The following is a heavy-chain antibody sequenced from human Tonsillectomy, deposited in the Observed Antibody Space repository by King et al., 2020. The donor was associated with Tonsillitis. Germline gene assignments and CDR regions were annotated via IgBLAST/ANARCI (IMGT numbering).Heavy chain of an antibody. J-gene: IGHJ6*02. V-gene: IGHV1-2*02. Sequence: QLVQSGAEVKKPGASVKVSCKASGYTFTDYHMHWVRQAPGQGLEWMGWINPNSGGTKYAQKFQGRATMTRDTSISTAYMELSRVRPDDTAVYYCARVPYDILTGYYQGYYYYGMDVWGQGTTVTVSS. CDR1: GYTFTDYH. D-gene: IGHD3-9*01. CDR2: INPNSGGT. CDR3: ARVPYDILTGYYQGYYYYGMDV.